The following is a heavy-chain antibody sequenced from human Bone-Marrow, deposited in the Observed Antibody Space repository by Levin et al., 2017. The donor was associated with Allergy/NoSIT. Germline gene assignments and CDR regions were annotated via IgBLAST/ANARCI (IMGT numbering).Heavy chain of an antibody. CDR1: GFMFSDYD. V-gene: IGHV3-23*01. CDR2: FRISDYNT. CDR3: ARSRLASATGIFDA. D-gene: IGHD2-15*01. Sequence: GESLKISCAASGFMFSDYDMNWVRQAPGKGVQWISSFRISDYNTFYADSVRGRFTIYRDNSKKTLYLQMNTLGVDDTATYYCARSRLASATGIFDAWGQGTLVTVAS. J-gene: IGHJ3*01.